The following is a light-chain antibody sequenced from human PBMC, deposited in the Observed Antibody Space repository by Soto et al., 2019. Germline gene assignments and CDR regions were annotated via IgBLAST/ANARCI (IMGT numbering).Light chain of an antibody. V-gene: IGKV3-15*01. CDR3: QQYDNWPWT. J-gene: IGKJ1*01. Sequence: EIVMTQSPATLSVSPGGRATLSCKASQSIGDTLAWYQLKPGQAPRLIIYGASSRVTGFPARFSGSGSGTDFTLTISSLQSDDVAVYYCQQYDNWPWTFGQGTKVDIK. CDR2: GAS. CDR1: QSIGDT.